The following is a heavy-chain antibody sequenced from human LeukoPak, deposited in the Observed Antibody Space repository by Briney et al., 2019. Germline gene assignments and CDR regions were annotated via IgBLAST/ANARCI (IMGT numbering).Heavy chain of an antibody. CDR3: ARGGLRPVGATLDLGGDFDY. CDR2: IIPIFGTA. J-gene: IGHJ4*02. D-gene: IGHD1-26*01. CDR1: GYTFSSCD. V-gene: IGHV1-69*13. Sequence: ASVKVSCKASGYTFSSCDINWVRQAPGQGLEWMGGIIPIFGTANYAQKFQGRVTITADESTSTAYMELSSLRSEDTAVYYCARGGLRPVGATLDLGGDFDYWGQGTLVTVSS.